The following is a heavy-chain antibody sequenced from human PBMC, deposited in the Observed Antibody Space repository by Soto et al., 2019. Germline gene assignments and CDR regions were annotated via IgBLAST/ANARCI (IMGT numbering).Heavy chain of an antibody. CDR1: GFICSSYD. Sequence: GGSLRLSCAASGFICSSYDMSWVRQAPGKGLEWVSTILVDGRTFYVDSVKGRLTISRDNSKNTVYLQMNSLTAGDTAQYYCAKATATGGGAFDICGQGTMVTVSS. J-gene: IGHJ3*02. CDR3: AKATATGGGAFDI. V-gene: IGHV3-23*01. D-gene: IGHD2-8*02. CDR2: ILVDGRT.